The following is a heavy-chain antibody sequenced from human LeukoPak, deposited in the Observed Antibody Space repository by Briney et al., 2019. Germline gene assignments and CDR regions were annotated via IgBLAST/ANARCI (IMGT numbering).Heavy chain of an antibody. CDR3: AREFGPLAGEFGYSYGPALPLVGYMDV. Sequence: TPSETLSLTCTVSGGSISSGSYYWSWIRQPAGKGLEWIGRIYTSGSTNYNPSLKSRVTISVDTSKNQFSLKLSSVTAADTAVYYCAREFGPLAGEFGYSYGPALPLVGYMDVWGKGTTVTISS. CDR2: IYTSGST. V-gene: IGHV4-61*02. CDR1: GGSISSGSYY. D-gene: IGHD5-18*01. J-gene: IGHJ6*03.